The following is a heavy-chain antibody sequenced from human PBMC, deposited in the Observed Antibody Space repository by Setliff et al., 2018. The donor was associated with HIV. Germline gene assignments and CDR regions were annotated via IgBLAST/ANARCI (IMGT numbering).Heavy chain of an antibody. CDR2: IYIDGST. CDR3: AREDPPADFHFWSGRLAD. Sequence: SLRLSCAASGFTVSSNYMNWVRQAPGKGLEWVSVIYIDGSTYYADSVRGRFTISRDNYKNTMYLQMKSLRAEDTAVYYCAREDPPADFHFWSGRLADWGQGSLVTVSS. D-gene: IGHD3-3*02. CDR1: GFTVSSNY. J-gene: IGHJ4*02. V-gene: IGHV3-53*05.